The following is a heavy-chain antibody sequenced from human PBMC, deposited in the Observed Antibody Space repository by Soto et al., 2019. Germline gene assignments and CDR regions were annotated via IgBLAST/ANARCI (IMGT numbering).Heavy chain of an antibody. J-gene: IGHJ6*02. CDR2: INPSGGST. CDR1: GYTFTSYY. Sequence: QVQLVQSGAEVKKPGASVKVSCKASGYTFTSYYMHWVRQAPGQGLEWMGIINPSGGSTSYAQKCQGRVTMTRDTSTSTVYMELSSLRSEDTAVYYCARRLGYCSGGSCPEGYYYYGMDVWGQGTTVTVSS. V-gene: IGHV1-46*01. CDR3: ARRLGYCSGGSCPEGYYYYGMDV. D-gene: IGHD2-15*01.